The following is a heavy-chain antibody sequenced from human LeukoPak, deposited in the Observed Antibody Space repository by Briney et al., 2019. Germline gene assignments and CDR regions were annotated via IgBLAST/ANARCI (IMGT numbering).Heavy chain of an antibody. Sequence: PGGSLRLSCAASGFTFSSYAMSWVRQAPRKGLEWVSGIGGTGRNTYYADTVKGRFTISRDNSKNTLYLQMNSLRAEDTAVYYCAKEGQQLVWGSFGYWGQGTLVTVSS. J-gene: IGHJ4*02. CDR2: IGGTGRNT. V-gene: IGHV3-23*01. CDR3: AKEGQQLVWGSFGY. D-gene: IGHD6-13*01. CDR1: GFTFSSYA.